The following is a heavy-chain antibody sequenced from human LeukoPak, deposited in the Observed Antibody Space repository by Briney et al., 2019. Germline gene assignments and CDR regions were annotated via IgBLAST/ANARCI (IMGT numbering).Heavy chain of an antibody. CDR3: ARSHYYGSSGGIAFDI. J-gene: IGHJ3*02. CDR2: IYYSGST. CDR1: GGSISSYY. D-gene: IGHD3-10*01. V-gene: IGHV4-59*01. Sequence: SETLSLTCTVSGGSISSYYWSWIRQPPGKRLEWIGYIYYSGSTNYNPSLKSRVTISVDTSKNQFSLKLSSVTAADTAVYYCARSHYYGSSGGIAFDIWGQGTMVTVSS.